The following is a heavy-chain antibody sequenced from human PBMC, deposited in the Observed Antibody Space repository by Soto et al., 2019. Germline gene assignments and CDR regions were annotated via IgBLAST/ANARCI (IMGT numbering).Heavy chain of an antibody. Sequence: QLQLQESGSGLVKPSQTLSLTCAVSGGSISSGGYSWSWIRQPPGKGLEWIGYIYHSGSTYYNPSLKSRVTISVDRCKNQFSLKLSSVTAADTAVYYCASSYYDSSGSALRDWGQGTLVTVSS. CDR2: IYHSGST. CDR3: ASSYYDSSGSALRD. CDR1: GGSISSGGYS. V-gene: IGHV4-30-2*01. D-gene: IGHD3-22*01. J-gene: IGHJ1*01.